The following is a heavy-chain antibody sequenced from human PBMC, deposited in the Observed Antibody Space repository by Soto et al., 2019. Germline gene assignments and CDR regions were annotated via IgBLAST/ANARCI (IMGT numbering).Heavy chain of an antibody. Sequence: VQLVESGGGVVQPGRSLRLSCAASGFTFSSYAMHWVRQAPGKGLEWVAVISYDGSNKYYADSVKGRFTISRDNSKNTLYLQMNSLRAEDTAVYYCARWGVEMATIGFDYWGQGTLVTVSS. D-gene: IGHD5-12*01. CDR2: ISYDGSNK. J-gene: IGHJ4*02. V-gene: IGHV3-30-3*01. CDR3: ARWGVEMATIGFDY. CDR1: GFTFSSYA.